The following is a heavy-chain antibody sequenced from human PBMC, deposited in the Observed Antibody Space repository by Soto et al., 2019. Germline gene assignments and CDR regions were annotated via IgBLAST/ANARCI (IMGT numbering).Heavy chain of an antibody. CDR2: ISSGRTYT. Sequence: GGSLRLSCAASGFTFSRYSMNWVRQAPGKGLEWVSSISSGRTYTDYADSVKGRFTISGDNAKNSLYLQMNSLRDEDTAVYYCARESRFLEWLSLNWFDPWGQGTLVTVSS. V-gene: IGHV3-21*01. D-gene: IGHD3-3*01. CDR1: GFTFSRYS. CDR3: ARESRFLEWLSLNWFDP. J-gene: IGHJ5*02.